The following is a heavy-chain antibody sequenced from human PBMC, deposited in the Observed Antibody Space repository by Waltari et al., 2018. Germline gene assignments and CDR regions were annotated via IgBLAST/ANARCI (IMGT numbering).Heavy chain of an antibody. V-gene: IGHV3-7*01. CDR2: IKQVGSVK. Sequence: EVQLVESGGGLVQPGGSLRLSCAASGFTFSTHWMSWVSQAPGRGVGWVANIKQVGSVKDYVDSVKGRFTIYRDNAKNSVYLQMNSLGVEDTAVYYCARSRKSRPRYFDYWGQGTLVTVSS. CDR1: GFTFSTHW. J-gene: IGHJ4*02. CDR3: ARSRKSRPRYFDY.